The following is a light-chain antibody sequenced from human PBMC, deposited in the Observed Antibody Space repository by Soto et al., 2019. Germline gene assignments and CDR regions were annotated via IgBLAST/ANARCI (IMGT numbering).Light chain of an antibody. V-gene: IGLV2-11*01. Sequence: QCVLSQPPSVSGSPGQSVTISCTGTSSDVGGYNYVAWYQQHPGKASKVMIYDVSKRPSGVPDRFSGSKSGTSASLAISGLQSEDEADYYCAAWDDSLGYVFGTGTKVTVL. CDR1: SSDVGGYNY. CDR2: DVS. J-gene: IGLJ1*01. CDR3: AAWDDSLGYV.